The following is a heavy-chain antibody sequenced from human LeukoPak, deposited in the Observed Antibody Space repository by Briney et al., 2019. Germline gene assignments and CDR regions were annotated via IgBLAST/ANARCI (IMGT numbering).Heavy chain of an antibody. V-gene: IGHV3-7*03. CDR3: AKDYRTGSPAYYFDY. D-gene: IGHD3-16*01. Sequence: GESLRLSCAASGFTFTTYWTSWVRQAPGKGLEWVANINQDGSEKYFVDSVKGRFTISRDNSKNTLHLQMNSLRAEDTAIYYCAKDYRTGSPAYYFDYWGQGTLVSVSS. J-gene: IGHJ4*02. CDR1: GFTFTTYW. CDR2: INQDGSEK.